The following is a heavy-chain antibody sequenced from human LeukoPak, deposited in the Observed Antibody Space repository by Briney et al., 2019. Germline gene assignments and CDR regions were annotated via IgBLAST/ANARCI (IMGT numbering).Heavy chain of an antibody. CDR2: ISSSSSYI. CDR1: GFTFSSYS. D-gene: IGHD2-15*01. J-gene: IGHJ4*02. CDR3: ARDLFGEDIVVVVSAY. V-gene: IGHV3-21*01. Sequence: GGSLRLSCAASGFTFSSYSMNWVRQAPGKGLEWVSSISSSSSYIYYADSVKGRFTIPRDNAKNSLYLQMNSLRAEDTAVYYCARDLFGEDIVVVVSAYWGQGTLVTVSS.